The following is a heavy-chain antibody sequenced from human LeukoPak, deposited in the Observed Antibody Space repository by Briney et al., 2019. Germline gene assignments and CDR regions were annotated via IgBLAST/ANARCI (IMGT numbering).Heavy chain of an antibody. CDR3: AAVAARDGGN. Sequence: SVKVSCRASGGSFSNYVFNWVRQAPGQGFEWMGRFIPTFGIPHSAQKFQGRVTITADKSTTTVYMELSSLRSEDTAVYYCAAVAARDGGNWGQGTLVTVSS. CDR2: FIPTFGIP. CDR1: GGSFSNYV. J-gene: IGHJ4*02. V-gene: IGHV1-69*04. D-gene: IGHD5-24*01.